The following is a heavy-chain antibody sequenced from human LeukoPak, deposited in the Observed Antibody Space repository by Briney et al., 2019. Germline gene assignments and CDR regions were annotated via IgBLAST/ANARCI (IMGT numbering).Heavy chain of an antibody. J-gene: IGHJ4*02. V-gene: IGHV3-53*01. CDR3: ATPFDY. CDR1: GFTVSSNY. CDR2: IYSGGST. Sequence: GGSLRLSCAASGFTVSSNYMSWVRQAPGKGLEWVSVIYSGGSTYYADSVKGRFTISRDNAKNSLYLQMSSLRAEDTAVYYCATPFDYWGQGTLVTVSS.